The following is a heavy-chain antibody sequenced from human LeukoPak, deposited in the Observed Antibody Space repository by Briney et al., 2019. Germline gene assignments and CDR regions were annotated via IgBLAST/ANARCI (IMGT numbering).Heavy chain of an antibody. D-gene: IGHD5-12*01. Sequence: SETLSLTCAVYGESFMGYYWTWIRQPPGKGLEWIGEIDYTGSTNYNPSLKSRIKMSVDTSKNQFSVNLNSVTAADTAFYYCARRRIPATITGSKLSSRFDTWGQGTLVTVSS. CDR2: IDYTGST. V-gene: IGHV4-34*01. J-gene: IGHJ1*01. CDR1: GESFMGYY. CDR3: ARRRIPATITGSKLSSRFDT.